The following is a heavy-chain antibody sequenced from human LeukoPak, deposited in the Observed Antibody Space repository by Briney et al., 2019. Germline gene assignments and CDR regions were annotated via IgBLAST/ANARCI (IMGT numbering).Heavy chain of an antibody. CDR2: IRSKADNYAT. CDR3: TRVPTRGSGNDY. Sequence: ESGGSLRLSCAASGFTFSSYAMSWVRQAPGKGLEWVGRIRSKADNYATGYAASVKGRFTLSRDDSKNTAYLQMNRLKTEDTAVYYCTRVPTRGSGNDYWGQGTQVTVSS. D-gene: IGHD3-10*01. J-gene: IGHJ4*02. CDR1: GFTFSSYA. V-gene: IGHV3-73*01.